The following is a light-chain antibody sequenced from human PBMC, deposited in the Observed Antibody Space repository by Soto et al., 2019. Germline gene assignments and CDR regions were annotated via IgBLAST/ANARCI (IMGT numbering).Light chain of an antibody. Sequence: QSALTQPRSVSGSPGQSVTISCTGTSSDVGGYNYVSWYQQHPGKAPKLMIYDVTERPSGVPDRFSGSKSGNTAPLTISGLQAEDEADYYCCSYAGSYSWVFGGGTQLTVL. CDR3: CSYAGSYSWV. CDR1: SSDVGGYNY. CDR2: DVT. J-gene: IGLJ7*01. V-gene: IGLV2-11*01.